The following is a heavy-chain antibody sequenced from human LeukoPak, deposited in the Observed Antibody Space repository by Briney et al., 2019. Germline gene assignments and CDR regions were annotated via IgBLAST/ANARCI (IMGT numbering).Heavy chain of an antibody. CDR1: GGSISSYY. CDR3: ARGPWLVSVYFDY. CDR2: IYYSGST. D-gene: IGHD6-19*01. J-gene: IGHJ4*02. Sequence: SETLSLTCTVSGGSISSYYWSWIRQPPGKGLEWIGYIYYSGSTNYNPSLKSRVTISVDTSKNQFPLKLSSVTAADTAVYYCARGPWLVSVYFDYWGQGTLVTVSS. V-gene: IGHV4-59*08.